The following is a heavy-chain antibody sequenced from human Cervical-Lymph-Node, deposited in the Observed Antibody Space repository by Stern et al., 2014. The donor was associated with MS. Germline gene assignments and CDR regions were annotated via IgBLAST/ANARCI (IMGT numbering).Heavy chain of an antibody. Sequence: QVQLQQSGAEVKKPGASVKVSCKASGYTFTSYAMHWLRQAPGQRLEWMGWINTGNGNTKYSQKFQGRVTITRDTSASTTYMDLSSLTSEDTAVYYCGRGYCSSTSCPNWFDPWGQGTLVTVSS. J-gene: IGHJ5*02. CDR1: GYTFTSYA. V-gene: IGHV1-3*04. D-gene: IGHD2-2*01. CDR2: INTGNGNT. CDR3: GRGYCSSTSCPNWFDP.